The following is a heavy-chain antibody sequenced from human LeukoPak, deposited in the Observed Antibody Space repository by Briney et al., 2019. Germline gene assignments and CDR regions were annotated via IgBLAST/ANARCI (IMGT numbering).Heavy chain of an antibody. Sequence: PSETLSLTCTVSGGSISSSGYYWGWIRQPPGKGLERIGSIYYSGSTYYNPSLKSRVTISVDTSKNQYSLKLSSVTAADTAVYYCARLTPPYGDYGLDYWGQGTLVTVSS. CDR2: IYYSGST. CDR3: ARLTPPYGDYGLDY. D-gene: IGHD4-17*01. CDR1: GGSISSSGYY. J-gene: IGHJ4*02. V-gene: IGHV4-39*01.